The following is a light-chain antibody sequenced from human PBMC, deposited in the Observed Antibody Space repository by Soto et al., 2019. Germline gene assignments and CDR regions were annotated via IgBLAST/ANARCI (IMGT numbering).Light chain of an antibody. Sequence: QSVLTQPASVSGSPGQSITISCSGTSSDVGGYNYVSWYQQHPGKAPKLVILEVYNRPSGISPRFSGSESGNTASLTISGLLAEDEADYYCSSYTSSFTLVFGTGTKVTVL. CDR3: SSYTSSFTLV. V-gene: IGLV2-14*01. CDR1: SSDVGGYNY. J-gene: IGLJ1*01. CDR2: EVY.